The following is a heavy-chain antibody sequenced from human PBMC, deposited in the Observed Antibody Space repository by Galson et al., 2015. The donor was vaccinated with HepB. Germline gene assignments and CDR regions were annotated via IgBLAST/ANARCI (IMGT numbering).Heavy chain of an antibody. CDR3: ARVGYYDFWSGYYTTPNADV. Sequence: SVKVSCKASGYTFTSYGISWVRQAPGQGLEWMGWISAYDGNTNYAQKLQGRVTMTTDTSTSTAYMELRSLRSDDTAVYYCARVGYYDFWSGYYTTPNADVWGQGTTVTVSS. CDR1: GYTFTSYG. CDR2: ISAYDGNT. D-gene: IGHD3-3*01. V-gene: IGHV1-18*04. J-gene: IGHJ6*02.